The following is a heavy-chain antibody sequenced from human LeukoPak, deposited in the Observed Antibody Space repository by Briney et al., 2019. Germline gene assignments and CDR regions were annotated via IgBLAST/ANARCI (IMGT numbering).Heavy chain of an antibody. Sequence: PGGSLRLSCAVSGFPFSSYAMSWVRQAPGKGLEWVSGISSSGASTYYADSVKGRFTISRDNPKNTLYLQMNSLRAEDTAVYYCAKDRYSSSSGYYFDYWGQGTLVTVSS. CDR2: ISSSGAST. V-gene: IGHV3-23*01. J-gene: IGHJ4*02. D-gene: IGHD6-6*01. CDR3: AKDRYSSSSGYYFDY. CDR1: GFPFSSYA.